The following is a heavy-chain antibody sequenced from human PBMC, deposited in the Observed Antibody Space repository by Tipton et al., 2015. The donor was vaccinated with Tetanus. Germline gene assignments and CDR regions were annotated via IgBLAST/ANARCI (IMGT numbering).Heavy chain of an antibody. V-gene: IGHV3-73*01. CDR1: GFTFSGSA. Sequence: SLRLSCAASGFTFSGSAMHWVRQASGKGLEWVGRIRSTTNNYATEYTASVKGRFTIARDDSKNTAFLQMNSLKTEDAAVYYCARLYGDYFHAMGYWGQGTLVTVSS. J-gene: IGHJ4*02. CDR2: IRSTTNNYAT. CDR3: ARLYGDYFHAMGY. D-gene: IGHD4-17*01.